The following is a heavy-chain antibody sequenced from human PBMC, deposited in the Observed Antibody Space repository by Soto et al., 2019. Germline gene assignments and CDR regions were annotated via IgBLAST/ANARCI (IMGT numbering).Heavy chain of an antibody. CDR2: ISAYNGNT. Sequence: ASVKVSCKASGGTFSSYPIRWVLQAPGQGLEWMGWISAYNGNTNHAQKLQGRVTMTTDTSTSTAYMELRSLRSDDTAVYYCARVDLTNWFDPWGQGTLVTVSS. J-gene: IGHJ5*02. CDR1: GGTFSSYP. V-gene: IGHV1-18*01. CDR3: ARVDLTNWFDP. D-gene: IGHD3-9*01.